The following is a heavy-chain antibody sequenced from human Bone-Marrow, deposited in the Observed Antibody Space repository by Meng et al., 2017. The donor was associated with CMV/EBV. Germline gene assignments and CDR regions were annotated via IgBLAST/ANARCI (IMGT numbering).Heavy chain of an antibody. CDR2: IYYSGST. Sequence: GSLRLSCTVSGGSISSSSYYWGWIRQPPGKGLEWIGSIYYSGSTYYNPSLKSRVTISVDTSKNQFSLKLSSVTAADTAVYYCARGVSQYVEKSSFDFWGQGTLVTVPQ. V-gene: IGHV4-39*01. CDR1: GGSISSSSYY. J-gene: IGHJ4*02. CDR3: ARGVSQYVEKSSFDF. D-gene: IGHD2/OR15-2a*01.